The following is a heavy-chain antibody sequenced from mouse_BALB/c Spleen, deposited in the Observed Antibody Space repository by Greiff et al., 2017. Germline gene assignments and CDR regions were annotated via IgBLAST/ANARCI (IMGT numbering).Heavy chain of an antibody. CDR1: GYTFSSYW. Sequence: QVQLKQSGAELMKPGASVKISCKATGYTFSSYWIEWVKQRPGHGLEWIGEILPGSGSTNYNEKFKGKATFTADTSSNTAYMQLSSLTSEDSAVYYCARGDYGIYYYAMDYWGQGTSVTVSS. CDR2: ILPGSGST. CDR3: ARGDYGIYYYAMDY. V-gene: IGHV1-9*01. J-gene: IGHJ4*01. D-gene: IGHD1-2*01.